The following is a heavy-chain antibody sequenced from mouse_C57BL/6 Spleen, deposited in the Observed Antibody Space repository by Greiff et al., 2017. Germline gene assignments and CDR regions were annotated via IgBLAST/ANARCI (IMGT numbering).Heavy chain of an antibody. V-gene: IGHV1-82*01. CDR3: ATQFITTVVGDFDV. J-gene: IGHJ1*03. Sequence: QVQLQQSGPELVKPGASVTISCKASGYAFSSSWMNWVKQRPGKGLEWIGRIYPGDGDTNYNGKFKGKATLTADKSSSTAYMQLSSLTSEDSAVYFCATQFITTVVGDFDVWGTGTTVTVSS. D-gene: IGHD1-1*01. CDR2: IYPGDGDT. CDR1: GYAFSSSW.